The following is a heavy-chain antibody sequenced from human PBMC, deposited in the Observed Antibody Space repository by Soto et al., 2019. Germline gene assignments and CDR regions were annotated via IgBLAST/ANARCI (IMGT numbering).Heavy chain of an antibody. Sequence: ASVKVSCKASGYAFTSYAIRWVRQAPGQRLEWMGWINAGNGNTKYSQKFQGRVTITRDTSASTAYMELSSLRSEDTAVYYCARDLRRYYYGPGAYWGQGTLVTVSS. J-gene: IGHJ4*02. V-gene: IGHV1-3*01. D-gene: IGHD3-10*01. CDR3: ARDLRRYYYGPGAY. CDR1: GYAFTSYA. CDR2: INAGNGNT.